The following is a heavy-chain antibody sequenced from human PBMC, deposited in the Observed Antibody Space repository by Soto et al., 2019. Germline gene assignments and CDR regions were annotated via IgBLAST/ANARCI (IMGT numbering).Heavy chain of an antibody. V-gene: IGHV3-48*03. CDR3: ARAQSAKGAFDI. CDR1: GFTFSSYE. CDR2: ISSSGSTI. Sequence: PVGSLRLSCAASGFTFSSYEMNWVRQAPGKGLEWVSYISSSGSTIYYADSVKGRFTISRDNAKNSLYLQMNSLRAEDTAVYYCARAQSAKGAFDIWGQRTMVTVSS. J-gene: IGHJ3*02.